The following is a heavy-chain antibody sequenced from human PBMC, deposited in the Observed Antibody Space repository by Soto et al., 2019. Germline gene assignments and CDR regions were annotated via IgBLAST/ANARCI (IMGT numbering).Heavy chain of an antibody. CDR2: INPNTGGT. J-gene: IGHJ3*02. Sequence: QVQLVQSGPEVKKFGASVKVSCKASGYTFTDYYLHWVRQAPGQGLECLGWINPNTGGTDSAQRFQGRVTMTRDTSIRIAYMELSRLTSDDTAMYSCTRARWAGTSDAFDIWGQGTMVTVS. CDR3: TRARWAGTSDAFDI. CDR1: GYTFTDYY. V-gene: IGHV1-2*02. D-gene: IGHD6-19*01.